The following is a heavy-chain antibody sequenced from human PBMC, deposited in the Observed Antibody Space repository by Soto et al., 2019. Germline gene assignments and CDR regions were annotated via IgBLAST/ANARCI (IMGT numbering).Heavy chain of an antibody. J-gene: IGHJ4*02. CDR1: GYTFAGYY. CDR2: INPNSGGT. CDR3: ARVGALSRYYFDY. V-gene: IGHV1-2*02. Sequence: ASVKVSCKASGYTFAGYYMHWVRQAPGQGLEWMGWINPNSGGTNYAQKFQGRVTMTRDTSISTAYMELSRLRSDDTAVYYCARVGALSRYYFDYWGQGTLVTASS. D-gene: IGHD1-26*01.